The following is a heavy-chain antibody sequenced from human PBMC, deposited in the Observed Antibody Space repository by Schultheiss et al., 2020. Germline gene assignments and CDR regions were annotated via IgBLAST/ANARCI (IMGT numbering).Heavy chain of an antibody. V-gene: IGHV3-21*05. Sequence: GESLKISCAASGFTFSSYSMNWVRQAPGKGPEWLSFISGSSSHTNYADSVKGRFTISRDNAKNLLYLQLNSLRVEDTAMYYCAKVDWNDPTYWGQGALVTVSS. D-gene: IGHD1-1*01. J-gene: IGHJ4*02. CDR2: ISGSSSHT. CDR1: GFTFSSYS. CDR3: AKVDWNDPTY.